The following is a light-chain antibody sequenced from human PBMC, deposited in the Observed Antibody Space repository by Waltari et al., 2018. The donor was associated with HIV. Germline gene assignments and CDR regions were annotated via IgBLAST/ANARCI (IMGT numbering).Light chain of an antibody. CDR1: SSNLGSNS. CDR2: SNN. CDR3: AAWDDSLNGVV. Sequence: QSVLTQPPSASGTPGQRVTISCSGSSSNLGSNSVNWYQQLPGTAPKLLRYSNNHRPSGVPDRFSGSKSGTSASLAISGLQSEDEADYYCAAWDDSLNGVVFGGGTKLTVL. J-gene: IGLJ2*01. V-gene: IGLV1-44*01.